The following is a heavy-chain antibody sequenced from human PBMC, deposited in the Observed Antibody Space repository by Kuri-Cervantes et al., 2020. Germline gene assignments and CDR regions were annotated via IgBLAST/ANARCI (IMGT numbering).Heavy chain of an antibody. CDR1: GFTFSSYG. D-gene: IGHD3-3*01. Sequence: GESLKISCAASGFTFSSYGMHWVRQAPGKGLEWVAVISYDGSNKYYADSVKGRFTISRDNSKNTLYLQMNSLRAEDTAVYYCARGRGYYDFWSGFGSLDYYYMDVWGKGTTVTVSS. CDR3: ARGRGYYDFWSGFGSLDYYYMDV. CDR2: ISYDGSNK. J-gene: IGHJ6*03. V-gene: IGHV3-30*03.